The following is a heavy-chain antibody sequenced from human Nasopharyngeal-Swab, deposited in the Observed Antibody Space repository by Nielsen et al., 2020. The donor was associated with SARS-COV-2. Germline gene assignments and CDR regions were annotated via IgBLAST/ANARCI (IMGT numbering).Heavy chain of an antibody. D-gene: IGHD3-3*01. J-gene: IGHJ5*02. CDR3: ARQGITIFGVVIISTPKSNWFDP. Sequence: SETLSLTCTVSGGSISDYYWNWIRQPPGKGLEWIGYIFYSGTTYYNPSLKSRVTISVGTSKNQFSLKLSSVTAADTAVYYCARQGITIFGVVIISTPKSNWFDPWGQGTLVTVSS. V-gene: IGHV4-59*08. CDR2: IFYSGTT. CDR1: GGSISDYY.